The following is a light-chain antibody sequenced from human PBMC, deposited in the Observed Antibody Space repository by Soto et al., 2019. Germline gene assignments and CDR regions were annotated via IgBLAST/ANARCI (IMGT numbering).Light chain of an antibody. V-gene: IGKV3-20*01. CDR1: QSISSSY. CDR3: QQYSSTLCT. CDR2: GAS. J-gene: IGKJ1*01. Sequence: EIVLTQSPGTLSLSPGERATLSCRASQSISSSYLAWYQQKPGQAPRLLVYGASSRATGIPDRFSGSGSGTDFTLTISRLEPEDFALYYCQQYSSTLCTFGQGTNVDIK.